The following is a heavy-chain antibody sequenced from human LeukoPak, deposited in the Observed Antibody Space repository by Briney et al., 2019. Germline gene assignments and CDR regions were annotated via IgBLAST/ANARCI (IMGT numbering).Heavy chain of an antibody. CDR1: GYTFTSYG. CDR2: ISGYSGNT. J-gene: IGHJ5*02. Sequence: ASVKVSCKASGYTFTSYGISWVRQAPGQGLEWMGWISGYSGNTNYAQKLQGRVTMITDTSTSTAYMELRSLRSDDTAVYYCAREGPGWQWHGNWFDPWGQGTLVTVSS. CDR3: AREGPGWQWHGNWFDP. V-gene: IGHV1-18*01. D-gene: IGHD6-19*01.